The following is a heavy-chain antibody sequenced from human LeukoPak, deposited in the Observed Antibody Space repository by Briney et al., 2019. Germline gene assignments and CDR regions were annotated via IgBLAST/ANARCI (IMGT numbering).Heavy chain of an antibody. D-gene: IGHD2-15*01. J-gene: IGHJ5*02. V-gene: IGHV1-18*01. Sequence: ASVKVSCKASGYTFTSYGISWVRQAPGQGLERMGWISAYNGNTNYAQKLQGRVTMTTDTSTSTAYMELRSLRSDDTAVYYCARGRYCSGGSCYWTAGFDPWGQGTLVTVSS. CDR3: ARGRYCSGGSCYWTAGFDP. CDR1: GYTFTSYG. CDR2: ISAYNGNT.